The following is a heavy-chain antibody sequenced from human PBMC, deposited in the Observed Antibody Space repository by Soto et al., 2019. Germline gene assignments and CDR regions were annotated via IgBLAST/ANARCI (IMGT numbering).Heavy chain of an antibody. J-gene: IGHJ4*02. CDR3: AKDAISLDGVWLAHD. V-gene: IGHV3-23*01. CDR1: GFAFSNYA. D-gene: IGHD5-12*01. CDR2: LYGSGGGI. Sequence: GGSLRLSCAASGFAFSNYAMIWIRQVPGKGLEWVSGLYGSGGGIHYADSVKGRFTISRDNSAYSVYLQMNDLRVEDSAVYYCAKDAISLDGVWLAHDWGQGIVVTVSS.